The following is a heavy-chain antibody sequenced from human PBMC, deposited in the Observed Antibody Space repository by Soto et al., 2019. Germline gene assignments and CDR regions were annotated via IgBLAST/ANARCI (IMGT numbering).Heavy chain of an antibody. Sequence: GGSLRLSCAASGFTFSSYGMHWVRQAPGKGLAWVAFIWYDGSNKYYAESVKGRFTISRDNSKNKLYLQMNILRAEDTAVYYCSGATVEMATDYWGQGTGVTVSS. V-gene: IGHV3-33*01. J-gene: IGHJ4*02. CDR2: IWYDGSNK. CDR3: SGATVEMATDY. CDR1: GFTFSSYG.